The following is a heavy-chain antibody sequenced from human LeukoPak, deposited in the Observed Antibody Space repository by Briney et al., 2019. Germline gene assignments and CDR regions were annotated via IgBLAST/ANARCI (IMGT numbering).Heavy chain of an antibody. CDR3: AMGPYYYDSSGYYY. D-gene: IGHD3-22*01. CDR2: ISSDGSGT. CDR1: GSTFTSYW. Sequence: GGSLRLSCVASGSTFTSYWMHWVRQAPGKGLVWVSRISSDGSGTNYADSVKGRFTISRDKAKNTLYLQMNSLRAEDTAVYYCAMGPYYYDSSGYYYRGQGTLVTVSS. V-gene: IGHV3-74*01. J-gene: IGHJ4*02.